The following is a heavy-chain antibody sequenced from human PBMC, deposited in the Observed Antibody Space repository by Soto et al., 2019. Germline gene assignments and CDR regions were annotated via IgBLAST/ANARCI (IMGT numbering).Heavy chain of an antibody. V-gene: IGHV3-23*01. Sequence: GGSLRLSCAASGFTFSSYAMSWVRQAPGKGLEWVSAISGSGGSTYYADSVKGRFTISRDNSKNTLYLQMNSLRAEDTAVYYCAKDRDYYDSSGYPQNFDYWGQGTLVTVSS. J-gene: IGHJ4*02. CDR2: ISGSGGST. CDR3: AKDRDYYDSSGYPQNFDY. D-gene: IGHD3-22*01. CDR1: GFTFSSYA.